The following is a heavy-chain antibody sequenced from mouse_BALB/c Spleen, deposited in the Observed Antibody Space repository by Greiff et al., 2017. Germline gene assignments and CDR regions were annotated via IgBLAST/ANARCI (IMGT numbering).Heavy chain of an antibody. CDR2: IFPGSGNT. J-gene: IGHJ2*01. V-gene: IGHV1-66*01. CDR3: ARSAYGNYVSFDY. CDR1: GYSFTSYY. D-gene: IGHD2-10*02. Sequence: VQLQESGPELVKPGASVKISCKASGYSFTSYYIHWVKQRPGQGLEWIGWIFPGSGNTKYNEKFKGKATLTADTSSSTAYMQLSSLTSEDSAVYFCARSAYGNYVSFDYWGQGTTLTVSS.